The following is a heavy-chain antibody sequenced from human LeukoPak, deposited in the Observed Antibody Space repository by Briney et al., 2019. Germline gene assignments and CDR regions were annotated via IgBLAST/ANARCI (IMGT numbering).Heavy chain of an antibody. V-gene: IGHV4-39*07. CDR2: IYYSGST. Sequence: PSGTLSLTCTVSGGSISSSSYYWGWIRQPPGKGLEWIGSIYYSGSTYYNPSLRSRVTISVDTSKNQFSLKLSSVTAADTAVYYCARDRPPPGAAAGTFDPWGQGTLVTVSS. CDR1: GGSISSSSYY. D-gene: IGHD6-13*01. J-gene: IGHJ5*02. CDR3: ARDRPPPGAAAGTFDP.